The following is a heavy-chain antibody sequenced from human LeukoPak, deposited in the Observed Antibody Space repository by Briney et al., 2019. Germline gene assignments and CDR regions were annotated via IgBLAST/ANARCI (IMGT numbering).Heavy chain of an antibody. CDR3: ARHPRASYYDILTGYRFYYYMDV. V-gene: IGHV4-34*01. CDR1: GGSFSGYY. Sequence: KPSETLSLTCAVYGGSFSGYYWSWIRQPPGKGLEWIGEINHSGSTNYNPSLKSRVTISVDTSKNQFSLKLSSVTAADTAVYYCARHPRASYYDILTGYRFYYYMDVWGKGTTVTISS. J-gene: IGHJ6*03. CDR2: INHSGST. D-gene: IGHD3-9*01.